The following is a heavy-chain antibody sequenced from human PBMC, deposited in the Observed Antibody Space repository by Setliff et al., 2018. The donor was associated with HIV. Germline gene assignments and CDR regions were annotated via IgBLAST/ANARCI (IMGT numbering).Heavy chain of an antibody. CDR2: ISAADGKK. Sequence: ASVKVSCKASGCTISSYGISWVRQTPGQGLEWMGWISAADGKKYYAPKVHDRITLTMDISTTTAHLQLRSLRSDDTAVYFCAREVPSNTGSYYKKYWGQGTLVTVSS. J-gene: IGHJ4*02. CDR3: AREVPSNTGSYYKKY. CDR1: GCTISSYG. D-gene: IGHD3-10*01. V-gene: IGHV1-18*01.